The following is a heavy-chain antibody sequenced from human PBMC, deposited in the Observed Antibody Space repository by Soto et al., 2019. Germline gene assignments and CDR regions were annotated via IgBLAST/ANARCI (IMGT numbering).Heavy chain of an antibody. CDR2: IIPIFGTA. J-gene: IGHJ4*02. D-gene: IGHD5-18*01. V-gene: IGHV1-69*13. CDR3: ARAVPRRKTSIQLWPRHDY. Sequence: SVKVSCKASGGTFSSYAISWVRQAPGQGLEWMGGIIPIFGTANYAQKFQGRVTITADESTSTAYMELSSLRSEDTAVYYCARAVPRRKTSIQLWPRHDYWGQGPRVTVSS. CDR1: GGTFSSYA.